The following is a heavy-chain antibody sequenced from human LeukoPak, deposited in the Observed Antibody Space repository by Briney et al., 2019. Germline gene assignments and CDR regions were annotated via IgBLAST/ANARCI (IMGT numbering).Heavy chain of an antibody. CDR1: GGSISSSSYY. Sequence: SETLSLTCTVSGGSISSSSYYWGWIRQPPGKGLEWIGSIYYSGSTYYNPSFKSRVTISVDTSKNQFSLKLSSVTAADTAVYYCARYGGNSLYYYYYYMDVWGKGTTVTVSS. D-gene: IGHD4-23*01. CDR2: IYYSGST. J-gene: IGHJ6*03. V-gene: IGHV4-39*07. CDR3: ARYGGNSLYYYYYYMDV.